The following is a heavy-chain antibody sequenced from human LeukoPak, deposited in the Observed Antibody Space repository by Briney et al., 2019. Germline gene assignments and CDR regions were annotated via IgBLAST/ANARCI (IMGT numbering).Heavy chain of an antibody. J-gene: IGHJ4*02. V-gene: IGHV3-15*01. CDR3: TTRSDYGPRQYYFDY. CDR1: GFTFSNAW. D-gene: IGHD4-17*01. CDR2: IKSKTDGGTT. Sequence: GGSLRLSCAASGFTFSNAWMSWVRQAPGKGLEWVGRIKSKTDGGTTDYAAPVKGRFTISRDDSKNTLYLQMNSLKTEDTAVYYCTTRSDYGPRQYYFDYWGQGTLVTVSS.